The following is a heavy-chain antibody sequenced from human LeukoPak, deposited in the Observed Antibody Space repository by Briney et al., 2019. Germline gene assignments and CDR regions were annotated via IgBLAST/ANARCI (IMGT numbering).Heavy chain of an antibody. Sequence: ASVKVSCKASGYTFTCYYMHWVRQAPGQGLEWMGWINPNSGGTNYAQKFQGRVTMTRDKSISTAYMGLSRLRSDDTAVYYCARVTVAGTCDYWGQGTLVTVSS. D-gene: IGHD6-19*01. J-gene: IGHJ4*02. CDR1: GYTFTCYY. V-gene: IGHV1-2*02. CDR2: INPNSGGT. CDR3: ARVTVAGTCDY.